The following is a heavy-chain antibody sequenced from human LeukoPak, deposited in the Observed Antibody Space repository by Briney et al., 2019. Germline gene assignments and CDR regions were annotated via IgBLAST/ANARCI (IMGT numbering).Heavy chain of an antibody. J-gene: IGHJ5*02. CDR3: AGSGSLGDCFDT. CDR1: GGSISSGGYY. CDR2: IYYSGST. D-gene: IGHD3-10*01. Sequence: SETLSLTCTVSGGSISSGGYYWSWIRQHPGKGLEWIGYIYYSGSTYYNPSLKSRVTISVDTSKNQFSLKLSSVTAADTAVYYCAGSGSLGDCFDTWGQGALVTVSS. V-gene: IGHV4-31*03.